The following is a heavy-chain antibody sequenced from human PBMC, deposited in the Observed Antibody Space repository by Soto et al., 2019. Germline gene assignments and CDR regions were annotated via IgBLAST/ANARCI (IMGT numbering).Heavy chain of an antibody. CDR2: IDPSDSYT. J-gene: IGHJ4*02. V-gene: IGHV5-10-1*01. Sequence: PGASLKISCKGSGYSFTSYWISWVRQMPGKGLERMGRIDPSDSYTNYSPSFQGHVTISADKSISTAYLQWSCLKASDTAMYYCATLATDTAMVTGRDWGQGPLVTVSS. D-gene: IGHD5-18*01. CDR3: ATLATDTAMVTGRD. CDR1: GYSFTSYW.